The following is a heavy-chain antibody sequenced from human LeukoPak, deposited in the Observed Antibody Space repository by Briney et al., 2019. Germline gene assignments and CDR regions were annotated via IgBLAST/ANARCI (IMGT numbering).Heavy chain of an antibody. CDR3: ARAIDSSGYYYVHYYYYYYMDV. CDR2: ISSSSNYI. V-gene: IGHV3-21*01. J-gene: IGHJ6*03. CDR1: GFTFSSYI. Sequence: GGSLRLSCAASGFTFSSYIMNWVRQAPGKGLEWVSSISSSSNYIYHADSVKGRFTISRDNAKNSLYLQMDSLRAEDTAVYYCARAIDSSGYYYVHYYYYYYMDVWGKGTTVTISS. D-gene: IGHD3-22*01.